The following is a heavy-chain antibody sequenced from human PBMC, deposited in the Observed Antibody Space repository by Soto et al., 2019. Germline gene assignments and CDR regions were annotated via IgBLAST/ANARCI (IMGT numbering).Heavy chain of an antibody. V-gene: IGHV4-39*01. CDR3: ARLVSSGWYTGEDY. Sequence: PSETLSLTCTVSGGSISSSSYYWAWIRQPPGKGLEWIGSIYYSGSTYYNPSLKSRVTISVDTSKNQFSLKLSSVTAADTAVYYCARLVSSGWYTGEDYWGQGTLVTVSS. D-gene: IGHD6-19*01. CDR2: IYYSGST. J-gene: IGHJ4*02. CDR1: GGSISSSSYY.